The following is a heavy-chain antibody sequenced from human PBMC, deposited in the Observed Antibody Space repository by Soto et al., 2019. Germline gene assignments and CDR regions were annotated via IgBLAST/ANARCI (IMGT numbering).Heavy chain of an antibody. V-gene: IGHV3-11*01. J-gene: IGHJ5*02. CDR2: ISSSGSTI. Sequence: GGSLRLSCAASGFTFSDYYMSWIRQAPGKGLEWVSYISSSGSTIYYADSVKGRFTISRDNAKNSLYLQMNSLRAEDTAVYYCAREDYDILTGYYIDRGNWFDPWGQGTLVTVSS. CDR1: GFTFSDYY. CDR3: AREDYDILTGYYIDRGNWFDP. D-gene: IGHD3-9*01.